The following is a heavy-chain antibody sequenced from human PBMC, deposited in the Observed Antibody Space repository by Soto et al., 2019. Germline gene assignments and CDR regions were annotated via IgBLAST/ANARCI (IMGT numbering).Heavy chain of an antibody. J-gene: IGHJ6*02. V-gene: IGHV1-69*12. CDR1: GGTFSSYA. Sequence: QVQLVQSGAEVKKPGSSVKVSCKASGGTFSSYAINWVRQAPGQGLEWMGGIIPIFATADYAQKFQGRVTITADESTSTAYMALSSLRSEETAVYYCAQCLLGVNYYSGMDVWGQGTTVTVSS. CDR2: IIPIFATA. CDR3: AQCLLGVNYYSGMDV. D-gene: IGHD3-16*01.